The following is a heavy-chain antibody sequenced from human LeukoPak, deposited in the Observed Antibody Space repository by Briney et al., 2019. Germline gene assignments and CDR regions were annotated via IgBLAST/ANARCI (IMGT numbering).Heavy chain of an antibody. CDR1: GFTFSSYS. V-gene: IGHV3-53*01. J-gene: IGHJ4*02. CDR3: ARGRELLNS. D-gene: IGHD1-26*01. CDR2: IYSGGST. Sequence: AGGSLRLSCAASGFTFSSYSMNWVRQAPGKGLEWVSVIYSGGSTYYADSVKGRFTISRDNAKNSLYLQMNSLRAEDTAVYYCARGRELLNSWGQGTLVTVSS.